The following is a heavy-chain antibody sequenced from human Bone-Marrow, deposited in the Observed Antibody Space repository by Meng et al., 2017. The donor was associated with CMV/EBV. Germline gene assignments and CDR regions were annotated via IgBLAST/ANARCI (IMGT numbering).Heavy chain of an antibody. CDR2: INPSSGSI. V-gene: IGHV1-2*02. CDR1: CSVVTCYV. D-gene: IGHD4-17*01. CDR3: ARDLDYGDYASDY. J-gene: IGHJ4*02. Sequence: LGRTGAEVKWRGPSVHLSCNASCSVVTCYVMLWVRQAPGKGLGWMWWINPSSGSINYAKKFQRRITMTRDTSISTTYMELSRLRSDHTPVYYCARDLDYGDYASDYWGQGTLVTVSS.